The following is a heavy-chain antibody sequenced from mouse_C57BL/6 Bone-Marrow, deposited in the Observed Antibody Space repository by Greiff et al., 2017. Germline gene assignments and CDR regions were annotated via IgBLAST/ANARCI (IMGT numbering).Heavy chain of an antibody. CDR3: ARDGAYDYDVLLYAIDY. V-gene: IGHV5-4*01. D-gene: IGHD2-4*01. Sequence: EVKLMESGGGLVKPGGSLKLSCAASGFTFSSYAMSWVRQTPEKRLEWVATISDGGSYTYYPDNVKGRFTISRDNAKNNLYLQMSHRKSEDTAMYYCARDGAYDYDVLLYAIDYWGQGTSVTVSS. CDR1: GFTFSSYA. J-gene: IGHJ4*01. CDR2: ISDGGSYT.